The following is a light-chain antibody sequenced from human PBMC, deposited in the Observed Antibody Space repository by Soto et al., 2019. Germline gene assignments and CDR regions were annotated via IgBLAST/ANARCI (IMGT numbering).Light chain of an antibody. J-gene: IGKJ5*01. Sequence: EIVLPQSPATLSVSPGERATLSCRASQSVSTNLAWYQQKLGQAPRVLIYGSSSRATGVPARFSGSGSGTEFTLTISSLQSEDSGIYYCLQDNDWPLSTFGQGTRLENK. CDR3: LQDNDWPLST. V-gene: IGKV3-15*01. CDR2: GSS. CDR1: QSVSTN.